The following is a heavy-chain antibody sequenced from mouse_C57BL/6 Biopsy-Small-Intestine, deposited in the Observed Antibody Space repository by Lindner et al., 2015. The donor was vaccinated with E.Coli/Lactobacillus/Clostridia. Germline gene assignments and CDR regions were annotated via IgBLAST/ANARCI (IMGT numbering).Heavy chain of an antibody. CDR2: MNPKTGNT. CDR1: IHLHRLL. J-gene: IGHJ4*01. D-gene: IGHD1-1*02. Sequence: SVKVSSQGFWIHLHRLLYALGATGHWTRLEWMGWMNPKTGNTGYAQKFQGRVTMTRNNSISTAYMELSSLTSEDTVVYYCATRGGYYYRSGDLSDWGQGTLVTVSS. CDR3: ATRGGYYYRSGDLSD. V-gene: IGHV1-22*01.